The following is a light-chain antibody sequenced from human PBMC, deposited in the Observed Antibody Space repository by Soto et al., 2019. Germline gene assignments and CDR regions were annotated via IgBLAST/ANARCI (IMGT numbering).Light chain of an antibody. CDR1: QSVSSSY. CDR3: QHYVTSPWT. J-gene: IGKJ1*01. Sequence: EIVLTQSPGTLSLSPGERATLSCRASQSVSSSYLAWYQQKPGQAPRLLIYGASTRATGIPARFSGSGSGTEFTLTISRLEPEDFAVYYCQHYVTSPWTFGQATKV. V-gene: IGKV3-20*01. CDR2: GAS.